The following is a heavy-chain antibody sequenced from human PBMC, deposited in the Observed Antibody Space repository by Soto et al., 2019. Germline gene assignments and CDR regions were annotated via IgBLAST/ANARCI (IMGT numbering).Heavy chain of an antibody. CDR3: ATHLVVGMNPGWFDP. CDR1: DDSFRGADYY. CDR2: TYYNGDT. J-gene: IGHJ5*02. V-gene: IGHV4-61*08. D-gene: IGHD2-8*02. Sequence: LSLTCTVSDDSFRGADYYWSWIRQPLGKGPEWIGYTYYNGDTKYNPALKSRVTMSVDTSKNQFSLRLSSVTAADTAVYYCATHLVVGMNPGWFDPWGQGTLVTVSS.